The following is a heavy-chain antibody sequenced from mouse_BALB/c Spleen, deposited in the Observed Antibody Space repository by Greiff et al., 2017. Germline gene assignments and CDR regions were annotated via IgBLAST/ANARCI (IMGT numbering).Heavy chain of an antibody. CDR1: GYTFTSYW. CDR2: INPSTGYT. Sequence: VKLQESGAELAKPGASVKMSCKASGYTFTSYWMHWVKQRPGQGLEWIGYINPSTGYTEYNQKFKDKATLTADKSSSTAYMQLSSLTSEDSAVYYCARQGYYYGSSYVGSAMDYWGQGTSVTVSS. V-gene: IGHV1-7*01. J-gene: IGHJ4*01. CDR3: ARQGYYYGSSYVGSAMDY. D-gene: IGHD1-1*01.